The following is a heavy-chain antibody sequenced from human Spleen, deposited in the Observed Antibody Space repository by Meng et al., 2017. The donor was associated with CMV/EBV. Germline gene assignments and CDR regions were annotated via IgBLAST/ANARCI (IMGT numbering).Heavy chain of an antibody. J-gene: IGHJ3*02. CDR2: IDYSEST. CDR3: ARVPKGSGGYDAFDI. D-gene: IGHD3-16*01. V-gene: IGHV4-31*02. Sequence: GSISSGGYYWSWIRQHPGKGLGWIGYIDYSESTYYNPALKSRVTISVDTSKNQFSLKLSSVTAADTAVYYCARVPKGSGGYDAFDIWGQGTMVTVSS. CDR1: GSISSGGYY.